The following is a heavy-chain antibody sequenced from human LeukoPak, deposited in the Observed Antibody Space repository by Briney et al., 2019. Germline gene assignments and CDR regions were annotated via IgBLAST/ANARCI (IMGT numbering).Heavy chain of an antibody. CDR1: GFTFSSYG. V-gene: IGHV3-30*02. CDR2: IRYDGSNK. Sequence: GGSLRLSCAASGFTFSSYGIHWVRQAPGKGLEWVAFIRYDGSNKYYADSVKGRFTISRDNAKNSLYLQMNSLRAEDMALYYCAKGSSGWYGSPFDYWGQGTLVTVSS. CDR3: AKGSSGWYGSPFDY. D-gene: IGHD6-19*01. J-gene: IGHJ4*02.